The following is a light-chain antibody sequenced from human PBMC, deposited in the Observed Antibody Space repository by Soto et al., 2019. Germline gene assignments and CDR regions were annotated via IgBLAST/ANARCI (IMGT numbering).Light chain of an antibody. V-gene: IGLV8-61*01. CDR1: SGSVSANYY. Sequence: QTVVTQEPSFSVSPGRTVTLTCGLSSGSVSANYYPSWYQQTPGQAPRTLIYSTNTRSSGVPDRFSGSILGNKAALTITGAQEDDESDYYCVLYMGSGSWVFGGGTKLTVL. J-gene: IGLJ3*02. CDR3: VLYMGSGSWV. CDR2: STN.